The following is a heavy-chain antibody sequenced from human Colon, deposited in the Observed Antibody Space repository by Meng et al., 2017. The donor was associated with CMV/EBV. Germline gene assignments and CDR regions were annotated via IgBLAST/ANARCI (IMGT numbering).Heavy chain of an antibody. CDR1: GFTFSNYG. J-gene: IGHJ4*02. CDR2: ILSDGSET. Sequence: GGSLRLSCVASGFTFSNYGMHWVRQPPGKGLEWLTIILSDGSETHYSDSVKGRFSVSRDNSKNTLYLEMNSLRPEDTAVYYCDVSDFWGQGTLVTVSS. CDR3: DVSDF. V-gene: IGHV3-30*02.